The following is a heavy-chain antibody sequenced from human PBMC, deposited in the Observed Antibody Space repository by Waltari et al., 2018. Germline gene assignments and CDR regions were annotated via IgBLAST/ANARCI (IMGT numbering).Heavy chain of an antibody. CDR2: IHQGASDG. V-gene: IGHV3-7*01. J-gene: IGHJ4*02. D-gene: IGHD3-3*01. CDR3: ARWRWQQSEFDN. Sequence: EVQLVESGGGLVQPGESLRLSCAVSGFSSTAFSMSWVRQAPGKGLEWVASIHQGASDGNYVESVRGRFTISRDNARNSLDLQMNSLRVEDTAVYFCARWRWQQSEFDNWGQGTLVTVS. CDR1: GFSSTAFS.